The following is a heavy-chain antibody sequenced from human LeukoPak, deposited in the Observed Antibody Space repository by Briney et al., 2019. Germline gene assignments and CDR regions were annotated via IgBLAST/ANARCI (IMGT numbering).Heavy chain of an antibody. CDR2: IKQDGGDK. J-gene: IGHJ4*02. CDR1: GFTFRDYW. Sequence: WGSLRLSCAASGFTFRDYWMTWGRQAPGKGLEWLADIKQDGGDKNYVDSVKGRFTISRDNAKNSLYLQMDSLRDEDTAVYYCVRAGYTYGTLYFWGQGTLVTVSS. V-gene: IGHV3-7*01. D-gene: IGHD5-18*01. CDR3: VRAGYTYGTLYF.